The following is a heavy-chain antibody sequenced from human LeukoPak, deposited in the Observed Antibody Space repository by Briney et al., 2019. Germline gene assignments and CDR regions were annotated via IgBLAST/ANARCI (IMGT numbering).Heavy chain of an antibody. CDR2: MIPYIGTA. Sequence: GASVKVSCKASVGTFSNYPITWVGQAPGPGRGWMGRMIPYIGTATYAKKIPSRVTTTADKPTRSAYMDLSSLRSEDTAVYYCARDRTAVQYLDISGYDKAIDMWGQGTMVTVSS. V-gene: IGHV1-69*08. D-gene: IGHD3-22*01. J-gene: IGHJ3*02. CDR3: ARDRTAVQYLDISGYDKAIDM. CDR1: VGTFSNYP.